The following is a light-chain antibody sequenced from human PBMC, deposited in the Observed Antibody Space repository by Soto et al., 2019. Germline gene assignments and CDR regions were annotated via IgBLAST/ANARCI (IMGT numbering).Light chain of an antibody. CDR2: GAS. Sequence: EIVLTQSPGTLSLSPGERATLSCRASQSVSSSNLVWYQQKPGQAPTLLIYGASTRATGIPDRFSGSGSGTDFTLTISRLEPEDFAVYFCQQYVSSPWTFSQGTKVEI. V-gene: IGKV3-20*01. CDR3: QQYVSSPWT. CDR1: QSVSSSN. J-gene: IGKJ1*01.